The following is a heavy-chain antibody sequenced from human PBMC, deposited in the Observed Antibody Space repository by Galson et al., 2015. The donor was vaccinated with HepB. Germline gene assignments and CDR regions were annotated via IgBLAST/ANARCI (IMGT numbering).Heavy chain of an antibody. Sequence: SVKVSCKASGYTFTSYDINWVRQATGQGLEWMGWMNPNSGNTGYAQKFQGRVTMTRNTSTSTAYMELRSLRSDDTAVYYCASDRRGGYDYGDTGDAFDIWGQGTMVTVSS. CDR3: ASDRRGGYDYGDTGDAFDI. V-gene: IGHV1-8*01. CDR2: MNPNSGNT. CDR1: GYTFTSYD. J-gene: IGHJ3*02. D-gene: IGHD4-17*01.